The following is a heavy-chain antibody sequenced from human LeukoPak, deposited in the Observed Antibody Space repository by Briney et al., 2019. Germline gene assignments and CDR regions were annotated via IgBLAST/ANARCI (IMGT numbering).Heavy chain of an antibody. CDR2: ISSSSNYT. V-gene: IGHV3-11*06. D-gene: IGHD3-10*01. CDR1: GFTFSDYY. J-gene: IGHJ4*02. CDR3: AREGSRGNFDY. Sequence: GGSLRLSCAASGFTFSDYYMSWIRQAPGKGLEWVSYISSSSNYTNYADSVKGRFTISRDNAKNSLYLQMNSLRAEDTAVYYCAREGSRGNFDYWGQGTLVTVSS.